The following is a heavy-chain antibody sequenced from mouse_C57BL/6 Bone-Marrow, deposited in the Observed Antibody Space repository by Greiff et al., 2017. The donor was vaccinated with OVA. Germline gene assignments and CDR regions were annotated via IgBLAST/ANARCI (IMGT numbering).Heavy chain of an antibody. V-gene: IGHV5-6*01. CDR1: GFTFSSYG. CDR3: ARQGYYGYDDWYFDV. J-gene: IGHJ1*03. CDR2: ISSGGSYT. Sequence: EVQVVESGGDLVKPGGSLKLSCAASGFTFSSYGMSWVRQTPDKRLEWVATISSGGSYTYYPDSVKGRFTISRDNAKNTLYLQMSSLKSEDTAMYYCARQGYYGYDDWYFDVWGTGTTVTVSS. D-gene: IGHD2-2*01.